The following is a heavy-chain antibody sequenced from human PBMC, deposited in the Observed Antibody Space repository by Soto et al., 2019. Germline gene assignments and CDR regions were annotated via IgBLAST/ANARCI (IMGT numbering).Heavy chain of an antibody. V-gene: IGHV3-30*18. J-gene: IGHJ3*02. CDR3: AKDKWLVHAFDI. D-gene: IGHD6-19*01. CDR1: GFTFSSYG. CDR2: ISYDGSNK. Sequence: QVQLVESGGGVVQPGRSLRLSCAASGFTFSSYGMHWVRQAPGKGLAFVAVISYDGSNKYYADSATGRFPISRDNSKNTLYLQMTSLSAEDTAVYYCAKDKWLVHAFDIWGQGTMVTVSS.